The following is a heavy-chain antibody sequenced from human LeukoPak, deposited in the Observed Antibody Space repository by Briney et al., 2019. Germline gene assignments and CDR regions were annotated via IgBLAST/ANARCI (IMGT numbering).Heavy chain of an antibody. D-gene: IGHD6-19*01. CDR1: GFTFSSYN. CDR3: AKDFGSGWPTHYFDY. V-gene: IGHV3-21*01. CDR2: ITSSGTYI. Sequence: PGGSLRLSCAASGFTFSSYNMNWVRQAPGRALEWVSSITSSGTYIFYADSVKGRFTISRDNAKNSLYLQMNSLGPEDTAVYYCAKDFGSGWPTHYFDYWGQGTLVTVSS. J-gene: IGHJ4*02.